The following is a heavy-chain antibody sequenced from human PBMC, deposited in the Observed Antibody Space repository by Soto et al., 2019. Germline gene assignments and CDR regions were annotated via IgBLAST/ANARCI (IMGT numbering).Heavy chain of an antibody. CDR3: ARQTSNWYDSSGYLDY. V-gene: IGHV3-48*02. J-gene: IGHJ4*02. Sequence: GGSLRLSCAASGFIFSSYAMHWVRQAPGKGLEWVSYISTTSSIIYYADSVRGRFTISRDNAKNSLYLQLNSLRDEDTVVYYCARQTSNWYDSSGYLDYWGQGTLVTVSS. CDR2: ISTTSSII. D-gene: IGHD3-22*01. CDR1: GFIFSSYA.